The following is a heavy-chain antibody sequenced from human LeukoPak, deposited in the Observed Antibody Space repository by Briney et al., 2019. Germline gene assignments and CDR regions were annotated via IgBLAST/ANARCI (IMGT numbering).Heavy chain of an antibody. CDR3: ARRIYGSGTSFPSYFDY. Sequence: PSETLSLTCTVSGGSINSGSYYWSWIRQLPGMGLEWIGFIFSSGSTYYNPSLKSRVTISVDTSKNQLSLKLSSVTAADTAVYYCARRIYGSGTSFPSYFDYWGQGTLVTVSS. D-gene: IGHD3-10*01. CDR2: IFSSGST. J-gene: IGHJ4*02. CDR1: GGSINSGSYY. V-gene: IGHV4-39*01.